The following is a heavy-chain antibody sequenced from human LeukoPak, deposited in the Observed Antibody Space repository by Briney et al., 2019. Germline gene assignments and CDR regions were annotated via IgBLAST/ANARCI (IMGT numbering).Heavy chain of an antibody. Sequence: GGSLRLSCAASGFTFDDYAMHWVRQAPGKGLEWVSYISSSGSTIYYADSVKGRFTISRDSAKNSLYLQMNSLRAEDTAVYYCARGNWNYAQFFDYWGQGTLVTVSS. J-gene: IGHJ4*02. V-gene: IGHV3-48*03. CDR2: ISSSGSTI. CDR1: GFTFDDYA. CDR3: ARGNWNYAQFFDY. D-gene: IGHD1-7*01.